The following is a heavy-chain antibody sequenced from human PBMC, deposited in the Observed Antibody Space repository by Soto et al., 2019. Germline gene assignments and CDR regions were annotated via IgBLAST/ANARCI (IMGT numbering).Heavy chain of an antibody. D-gene: IGHD1-26*01. CDR2: ISYDGSNK. CDR1: GFTFSSYA. CDR3: ARGGLSGSYYGDAFDI. V-gene: IGHV3-30*04. J-gene: IGHJ3*02. Sequence: GGSLRLSCAASGFTFSSYAMHWVRQAPGKGLEWVAVISYDGSNKYYADSVKGRFTISRDNSKNTLYLQMNSLRAEDTAVYYCARGGLSGSYYGDAFDIWGQGTMVTVSS.